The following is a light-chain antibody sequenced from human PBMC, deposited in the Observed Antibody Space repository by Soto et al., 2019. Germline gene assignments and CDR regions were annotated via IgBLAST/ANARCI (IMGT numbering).Light chain of an antibody. J-gene: IGLJ2*01. Sequence: QSALTQPASVSGSPGQSITFSCTGTSYNVVSWFQQHPGKAPKLMIYEGSKRPSGVSNRFSGSKSGNTASLTISGLQAEDEADYYCCSSADTVVFGGGTQLTVL. V-gene: IGLV2-23*01. CDR2: EGS. CDR1: SYNV. CDR3: CSSADTVV.